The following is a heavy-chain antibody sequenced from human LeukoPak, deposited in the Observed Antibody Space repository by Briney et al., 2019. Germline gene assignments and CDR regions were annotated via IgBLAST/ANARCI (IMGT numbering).Heavy chain of an antibody. Sequence: GASVKVSCKASGYTFTSYGISWVRQAPGQGLEWMGWINPNSGGTNYAQKFQGRVTMTRDTSIGTAYMELSRLRSDDTAVYYCARDPPTDCSGSGDYWGQGTLVTVSS. D-gene: IGHD3-22*01. CDR3: ARDPPTDCSGSGDY. CDR1: GYTFTSYG. J-gene: IGHJ4*02. CDR2: INPNSGGT. V-gene: IGHV1-2*02.